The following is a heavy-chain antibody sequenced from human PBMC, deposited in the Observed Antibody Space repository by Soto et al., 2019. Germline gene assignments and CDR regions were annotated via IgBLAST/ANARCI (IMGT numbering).Heavy chain of an antibody. J-gene: IGHJ4*02. V-gene: IGHV4-59*01. CDR3: ASRGASIAAPFDY. CDR2: IYYIGST. Sequence: GKGLECIGYIYYIGSTNYNPSLKSRVTISVDTSKNQFSLKLSSVTAADTAVYSCASRGASIAAPFDYWGQGTLVTV. D-gene: IGHD6-6*01.